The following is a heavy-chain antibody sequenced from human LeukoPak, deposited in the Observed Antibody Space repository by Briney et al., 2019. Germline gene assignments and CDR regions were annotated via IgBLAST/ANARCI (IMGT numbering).Heavy chain of an antibody. J-gene: IGHJ5*02. CDR2: IYHSGGT. CDR1: GASISGSNW. V-gene: IGHV4-4*02. D-gene: IGHD4-17*01. Sequence: PSETLSLTCAVSGASISGSNWWSWVRQPPGRGLEWIGEIYHSGGTNYTPSLKSRVTTSIDRSKNQFSLKLSSVTAADTAVYYCARDGGDHPVWFDPWGQGTLVTVSS. CDR3: ARDGGDHPVWFDP.